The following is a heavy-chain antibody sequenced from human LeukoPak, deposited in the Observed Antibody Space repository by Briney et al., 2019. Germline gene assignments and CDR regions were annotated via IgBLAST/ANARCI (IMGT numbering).Heavy chain of an antibody. Sequence: GGSLRLSCAASGFIFSDTALTWARQAPGKGLEWVSGISGGGVTTYYADSVKGRFTISRDNSKNTLYLQMNSLRADDTAIYYCARNQQLGGHSYYYYGMDVWGQGTTVTVSS. CDR2: ISGGGVTT. D-gene: IGHD3-16*01. CDR3: ARNQQLGGHSYYYYGMDV. J-gene: IGHJ6*02. V-gene: IGHV3-23*01. CDR1: GFIFSDTA.